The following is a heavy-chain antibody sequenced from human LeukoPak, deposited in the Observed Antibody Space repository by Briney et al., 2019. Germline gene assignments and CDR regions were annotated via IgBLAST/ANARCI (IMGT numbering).Heavy chain of an antibody. CDR3: ARGSSSGWSGLDY. J-gene: IGHJ4*02. Sequence: SETLSLTCAVSGGSISSSNWWSWVRQPPGKGLEWIGEIYHSGNTNYNPSLKSRVTISVDKSKNQFSLKLSSVTAADTAVYYCARGSSSGWSGLDYWGQGTRVTVSS. CDR2: IYHSGNT. V-gene: IGHV4-4*02. CDR1: GGSISSSNW. D-gene: IGHD6-19*01.